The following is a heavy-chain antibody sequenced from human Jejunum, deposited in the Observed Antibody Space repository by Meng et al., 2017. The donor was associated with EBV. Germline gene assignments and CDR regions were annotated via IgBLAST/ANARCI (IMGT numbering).Heavy chain of an antibody. CDR3: AKDLPVSGYCNGDNCDSNNYNNY. Sequence: QVQLVESGGGVVQPGRSLRLSCAASGFTFSNSGMFWVRQAPGKGLEWVAIISYNEVTTYYADSVKGRFTISRDNSKNTLYLQMNSLRAEDTAVYYCAKDLPVSGYCNGDNCDSNNYNNYWGQGTLFNVSS. CDR2: ISYNEVTT. CDR1: GFTFSNSG. D-gene: IGHD2-15*01. V-gene: IGHV3-30*18. J-gene: IGHJ4*02.